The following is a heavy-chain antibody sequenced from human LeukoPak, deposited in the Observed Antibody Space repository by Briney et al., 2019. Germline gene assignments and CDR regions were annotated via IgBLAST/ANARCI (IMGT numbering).Heavy chain of an antibody. D-gene: IGHD1-26*01. V-gene: IGHV4-61*02. J-gene: IGHJ5*02. CDR1: GDSINSGSYY. Sequence: SETLSLTCTVSGDSINSGSYYWSWIRQPAGKGLEWIGRIYSSGRTNYDPSLKSRVTISLDTSRNQFSLRLYSVTAADTAVYYCARDLGGTYSSESWFDPWGQGTLVTVSS. CDR3: ARDLGGTYSSESWFDP. CDR2: IYSSGRT.